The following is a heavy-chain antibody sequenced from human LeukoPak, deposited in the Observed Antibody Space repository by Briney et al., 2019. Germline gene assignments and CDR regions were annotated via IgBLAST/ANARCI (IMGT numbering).Heavy chain of an antibody. CDR2: TSSSGRTI. J-gene: IGHJ4*02. V-gene: IGHV3-11*04. D-gene: IGHD4-17*01. CDR1: GFTFSDYY. CDR3: ARGHTAVTRHFDF. Sequence: RGSLRLSCAASGFTFSDYYMNWIRQAPGKGLEWISYTSSSGRTIFYADSVKGRFTISRDNAKNSLYLDMNSLRAEDTAVYYCARGHTAVTRHFDFWGQGTLVTVSS.